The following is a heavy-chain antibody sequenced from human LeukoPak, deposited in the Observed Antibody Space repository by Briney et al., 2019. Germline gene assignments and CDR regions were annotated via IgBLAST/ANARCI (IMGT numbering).Heavy chain of an antibody. CDR2: ISYSGSTT. V-gene: IGHV3-48*03. J-gene: IGHJ5*02. CDR1: GFTFTNFE. CDR3: ARAGPPAFDP. Sequence: PGGSLRLSCAASGFTFTNFEMNWVRQAPGKGLEWVSYISYSGSTTSYADSVKGRFTISRDNAKNSLYLQMNSLRAEDTAFYYCARAGPPAFDPWGQGTLVTVSS.